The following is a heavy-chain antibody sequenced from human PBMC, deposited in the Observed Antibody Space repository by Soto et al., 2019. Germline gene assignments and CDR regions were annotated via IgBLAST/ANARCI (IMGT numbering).Heavy chain of an antibody. CDR2: IYWDDDK. Sequence: SGPTLVNPTQTLTLTCTFSGFSLSTSGVGVGWIRQPPGKALERLALIYWDDDKRYSPSLKSRLTITKDTSKNQVVLTLTNVDPLDTATYYCAHGVGLCCDWNGGSYAFWGQRVLVTVSS. CDR1: GFSLSTSGVG. CDR3: AHGVGLCCDWNGGSYAF. V-gene: IGHV2-5*02. J-gene: IGHJ4*02. D-gene: IGHD1-1*01.